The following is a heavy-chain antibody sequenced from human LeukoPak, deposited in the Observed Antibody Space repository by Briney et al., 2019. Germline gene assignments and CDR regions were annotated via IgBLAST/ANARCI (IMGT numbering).Heavy chain of an antibody. J-gene: IGHJ3*01. V-gene: IGHV3-7*03. Sequence: GGSLRLSCVASEFTFGSYWMTWVRQAPGEGVGWVANINQGGRKEHYVDSVKGRFTISRDNAKNFLYLQMNSLSAEDTAVCYCARDSSPYCGDDCYFDAFDLWGQGTMVTVSS. CDR1: EFTFGSYW. CDR3: ARDSSPYCGDDCYFDAFDL. D-gene: IGHD2-21*02. CDR2: INQGGRKE.